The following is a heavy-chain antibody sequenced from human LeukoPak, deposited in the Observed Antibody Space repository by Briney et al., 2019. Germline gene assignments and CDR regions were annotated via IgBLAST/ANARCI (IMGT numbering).Heavy chain of an antibody. CDR1: GFIFDNSW. CDR3: AREGELSYGDYGNYFGY. J-gene: IGHJ4*02. V-gene: IGHV3-7*03. D-gene: IGHD4-17*01. CDR2: IRSDGGET. Sequence: GGSLRLSCEASGFIFDNSWMTWVRQAPGKGLEWVAHIRSDGGETKYEDSVKGRFTISRDNAKNSLYLQMNSLRAEDTAVYYCAREGELSYGDYGNYFGYWGQGTLVTVSS.